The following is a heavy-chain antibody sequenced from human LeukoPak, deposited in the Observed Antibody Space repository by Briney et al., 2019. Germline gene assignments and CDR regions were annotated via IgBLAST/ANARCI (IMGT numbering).Heavy chain of an antibody. D-gene: IGHD2-15*01. V-gene: IGHV1-18*01. CDR3: ARAEGVVVAAHTDV. CDR2: ISAYNGNT. J-gene: IGHJ6*04. Sequence: ASVKVSCKASGYTFTNYGIYWVRQAPGQGLEWMAWISAYNGNTNYAQKLQGRVTVTTDTSTSTAYMELRSLRSDDTAMYYCARAEGVVVAAHTDVWGKGTTVTVSS. CDR1: GYTFTNYG.